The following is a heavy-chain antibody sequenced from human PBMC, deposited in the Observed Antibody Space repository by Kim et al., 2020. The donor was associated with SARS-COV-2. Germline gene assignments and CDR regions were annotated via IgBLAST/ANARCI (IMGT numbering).Heavy chain of an antibody. CDR3: AKTDDFWSGFDTAFDI. V-gene: IGHV3-30*18. J-gene: IGHJ3*02. Sequence: GGSLRLSCAASGFTFSSYGMHWVRQAPGKGLEWVAVISYDGSNKYYADSVKGRFTISRDNSKNTLYLQMNSLRAEDTAVYYCAKTDDFWSGFDTAFDIWGQGTMVTVSS. D-gene: IGHD3-3*01. CDR1: GFTFSSYG. CDR2: ISYDGSNK.